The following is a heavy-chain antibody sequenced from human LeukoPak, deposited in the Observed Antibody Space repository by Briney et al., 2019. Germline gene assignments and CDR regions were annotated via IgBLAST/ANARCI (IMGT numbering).Heavy chain of an antibody. Sequence: GGSLRLSCAASGFTFSDHYMDWVRQAPGKGLEWVGRIRSKAYSYSTESAAPVKGRFTISRDDSKNSLYLQMNSLKIEDTAVYYCARVRSGTSIIDYWGQGTLVTVSP. J-gene: IGHJ4*02. CDR2: IRSKAYSYST. V-gene: IGHV3-72*01. D-gene: IGHD1-26*01. CDR1: GFTFSDHY. CDR3: ARVRSGTSIIDY.